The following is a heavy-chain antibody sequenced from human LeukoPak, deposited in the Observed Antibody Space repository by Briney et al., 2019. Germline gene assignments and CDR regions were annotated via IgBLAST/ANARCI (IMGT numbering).Heavy chain of an antibody. J-gene: IGHJ4*02. CDR3: AKDRPNYYGTNGHYYTRNGDY. CDR1: GFTFSSYA. Sequence: PGGSLRLSCADSGFTFSSYAMSWVRQAPGKGLEWVSPISGSGDYTFYADSVKGRFTISRDNSKDTLYLQMNSLRVEDTAIYYCAKDRPNYYGTNGHYYTRNGDYWGQGTLVTVSS. CDR2: ISGSGDYT. V-gene: IGHV3-23*01. D-gene: IGHD3-22*01.